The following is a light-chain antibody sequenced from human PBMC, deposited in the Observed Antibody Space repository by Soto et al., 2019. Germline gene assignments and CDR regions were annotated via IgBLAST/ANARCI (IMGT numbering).Light chain of an antibody. CDR3: SSYTGSNNPYV. J-gene: IGLJ1*01. CDR1: SSDVGHYNY. V-gene: IGLV2-8*01. CDR2: EVS. Sequence: QSVLTHPPSASWSPGHSVTISCTGTSSDVGHYNYVSWYQQHPGKAPKLMIYEVSKRPSGVPDRFSGSKSGNTASLTVSGLHVEDDPEYYCSSYTGSNNPYVFGTGTKVTVL.